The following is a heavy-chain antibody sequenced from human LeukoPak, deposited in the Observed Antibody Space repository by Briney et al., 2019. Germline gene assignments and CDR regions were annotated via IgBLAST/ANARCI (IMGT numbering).Heavy chain of an antibody. Sequence: PETLSLTCTVSGGSISSYYWSWIRQPPGKGLEWIGFIYDSGSTNYNSSLKSRVTISVDTSKNQFSLTLTSVTAADTAVYFCASAPLSGTYYADAFDIWGQGTMVTVSS. CDR2: IYDSGST. CDR3: ASAPLSGTYYADAFDI. D-gene: IGHD1-26*01. J-gene: IGHJ3*02. V-gene: IGHV4-59*12. CDR1: GGSISSYY.